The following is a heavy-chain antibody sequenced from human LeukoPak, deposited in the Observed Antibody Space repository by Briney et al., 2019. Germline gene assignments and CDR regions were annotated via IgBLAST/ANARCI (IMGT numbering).Heavy chain of an antibody. D-gene: IGHD6-13*01. CDR1: GFTFTNAW. CDR3: ATDWRGSSSSQDYYGMDV. Sequence: GGSLRLSCAASGFTFTNAWMSWVRQAPGKGLEWVGRIKSKTDGGTADYAAPVKGRFTISRDDSKNTLYLQMNSLKTEDTAVYYCATDWRGSSSSQDYYGMDVWGQGTTVTVSS. V-gene: IGHV3-15*01. CDR2: IKSKTDGGTA. J-gene: IGHJ6*02.